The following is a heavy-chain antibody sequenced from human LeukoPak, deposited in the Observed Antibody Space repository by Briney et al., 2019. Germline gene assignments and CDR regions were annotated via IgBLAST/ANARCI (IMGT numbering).Heavy chain of an antibody. Sequence: ASVKVSCKASGGTFSSYAISWVRQAPGQGLEWMGGIIPIFGTANYARKFQGRVTITADESTSTAYMELSSLRSEDTAVYYCARGQSVVVTAPYGMDVWGQGTTVTVSS. V-gene: IGHV1-69*13. J-gene: IGHJ6*02. CDR1: GGTFSSYA. CDR2: IIPIFGTA. D-gene: IGHD2-21*02. CDR3: ARGQSVVVTAPYGMDV.